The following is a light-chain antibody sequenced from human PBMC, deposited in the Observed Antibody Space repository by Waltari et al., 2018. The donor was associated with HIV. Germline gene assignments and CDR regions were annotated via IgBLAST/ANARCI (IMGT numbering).Light chain of an antibody. CDR1: EGISTL. CDR2: KAS. CDR3: QQYYTYFRT. J-gene: IGKJ1*01. Sequence: LPMSQSPTPPSSSVGDRVSITCRASEGISTLLDWYLQRPGKAPELLIYKASVLESGVPSRFSGSGSGTEFTLTISSLQPDDLATYYCQQYYTYFRTFGQGTKVEIK. V-gene: IGKV1-5*03.